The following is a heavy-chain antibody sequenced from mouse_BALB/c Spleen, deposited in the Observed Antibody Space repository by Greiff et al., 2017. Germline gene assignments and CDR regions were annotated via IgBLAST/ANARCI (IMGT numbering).Heavy chain of an antibody. V-gene: IGHV1-15*01. Sequence: VQLQQSGAELVRPGASVTLSCKASGYTFTDYEMHWVKQTPVHGLEWIGAIDPETGGTAYNQKFKGKATLTADKSSSTAYMELRSLTSEDSAVYYCTRITTVAYWGQGTLVTVSA. CDR3: TRITTVAY. CDR1: GYTFTDYE. D-gene: IGHD1-1*01. CDR2: IDPETGGT. J-gene: IGHJ3*01.